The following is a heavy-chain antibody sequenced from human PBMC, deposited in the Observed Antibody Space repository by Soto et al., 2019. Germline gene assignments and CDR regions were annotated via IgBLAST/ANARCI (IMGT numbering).Heavy chain of an antibody. D-gene: IGHD2-2*01. CDR1: DGSISSYY. Sequence: SETLSLTCTVSDGSISSYYWSWIRQPPGKGLEWIGYIYYSGSTNYNPSLKSRVTISVDTSKNQFSLKLSSVTAADTAVYYCARDSDIVVVPADRAYYYYGMDVWGQGTTVTVSS. CDR2: IYYSGST. J-gene: IGHJ6*02. CDR3: ARDSDIVVVPADRAYYYYGMDV. V-gene: IGHV4-59*12.